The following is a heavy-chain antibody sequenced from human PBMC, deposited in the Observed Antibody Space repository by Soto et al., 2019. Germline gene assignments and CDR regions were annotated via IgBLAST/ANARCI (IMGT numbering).Heavy chain of an antibody. Sequence: QVQLVESGGGLVKPGGSLRLSCAASGINFSDYYMNWIRQAPGKGLEWISYITSTSGYTKYADSVKGRFTISRDNAKNSLYLQMNSLRAEDPAVYYGATDGAMVIIGGGGAFDIWGPGTKVTVSS. CDR2: ITSTSGYT. D-gene: IGHD2-21*01. CDR3: ATDGAMVIIGGGGAFDI. V-gene: IGHV3-11*05. J-gene: IGHJ3*02. CDR1: GINFSDYY.